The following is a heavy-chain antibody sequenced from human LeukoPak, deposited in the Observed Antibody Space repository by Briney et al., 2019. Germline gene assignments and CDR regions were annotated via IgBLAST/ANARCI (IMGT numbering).Heavy chain of an antibody. CDR2: ISAYNGNT. J-gene: IGHJ5*02. CDR3: ARGQGQWLRWDWFDP. V-gene: IGHV1-18*01. Sequence: GASVKVSCKASGYTFTSYGISWVRQAPGQGLEWMGWISAYNGNTNYAQKLQGRVTMTRNTSISTAYMELSSLRSEDTAVYYCARGQGQWLRWDWFDPWGQGTLVTVSS. D-gene: IGHD6-19*01. CDR1: GYTFTSYG.